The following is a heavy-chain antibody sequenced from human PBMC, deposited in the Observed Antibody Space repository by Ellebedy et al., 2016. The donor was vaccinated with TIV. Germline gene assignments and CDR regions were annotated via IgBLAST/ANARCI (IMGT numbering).Heavy chain of an antibody. CDR2: ISSDGSRR. V-gene: IGHV3-30*03. CDR1: GFTFRRYG. J-gene: IGHJ4*02. Sequence: GGSLRLSXAASGFTFRRYGMHWVRQAPGKGLEWVARISSDGSRRNYADSVKGRFTISRDNAKSTLYLQMNNLRAEDSALYYCVGGMMVLMTGTSDHWGQGTLVTVSS. D-gene: IGHD4/OR15-4a*01. CDR3: VGGMMVLMTGTSDH.